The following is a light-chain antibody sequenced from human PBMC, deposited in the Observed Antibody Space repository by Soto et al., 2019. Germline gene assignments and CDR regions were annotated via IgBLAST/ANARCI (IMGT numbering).Light chain of an antibody. CDR3: CSYADTFWV. J-gene: IGLJ3*02. Sequence: QSALTQPASVSGSPGQSITISCTGTSSDVGGYNLVSWYQQYPGKAPKLILSEDTKRPSGVSHRFSGSKSGTTAYLTISGLQAEDEADYHCCSYADTFWVFGGGTKLTVL. V-gene: IGLV2-23*01. CDR2: EDT. CDR1: SSDVGGYNL.